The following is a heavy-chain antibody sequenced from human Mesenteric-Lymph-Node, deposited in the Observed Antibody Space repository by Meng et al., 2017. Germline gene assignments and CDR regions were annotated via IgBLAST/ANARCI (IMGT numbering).Heavy chain of an antibody. D-gene: IGHD3-16*01. J-gene: IGHJ4*02. CDR2: IYSGGST. CDR1: GFTVSSNY. CDR3: ARGPGSRGGFFDY. V-gene: IGHV3-66*02. Sequence: GESLKISCAASGFTVSSNYMSWVRQAPGKGLEWVSVIYSGGSTYYADSVKGRFTISRDNSKNTLYLQMNSLRAEDTAVYYCARGPGSRGGFFDYWGQGTLVTVSS.